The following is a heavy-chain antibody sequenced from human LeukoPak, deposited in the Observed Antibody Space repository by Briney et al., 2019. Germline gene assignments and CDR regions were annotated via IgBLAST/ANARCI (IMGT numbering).Heavy chain of an antibody. Sequence: SVKVSCKASGGTFSSYAISWVRQAPGQGLEWMGGIIPIFGTANYAQRFQGRVTITADESTSTAYMELSSLRSEDTAVYYCARDKSVVVPARYWGQGTLVTVSS. V-gene: IGHV1-69*13. CDR1: GGTFSSYA. CDR2: IIPIFGTA. J-gene: IGHJ4*02. CDR3: ARDKSVVVPARY. D-gene: IGHD2-2*01.